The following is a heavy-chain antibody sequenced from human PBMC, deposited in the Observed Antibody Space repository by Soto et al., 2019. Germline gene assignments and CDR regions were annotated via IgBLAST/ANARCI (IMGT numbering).Heavy chain of an antibody. CDR3: ARHPGYGLYYFDY. CDR2: MYNTGST. Sequence: PSETLSLTCTVSGGSIGGYYWSWIRQPPGKGLEWIGYMYNTGSTVYNPSFKSRVTISVDTSKNQFSLKLSSVTAADTAVYYCARHPGYGLYYFDYWGQGTLVTVSS. CDR1: GGSIGGYY. J-gene: IGHJ4*02. V-gene: IGHV4-59*08. D-gene: IGHD5-18*01.